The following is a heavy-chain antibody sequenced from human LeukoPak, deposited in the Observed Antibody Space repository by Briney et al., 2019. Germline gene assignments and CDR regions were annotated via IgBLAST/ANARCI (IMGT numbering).Heavy chain of an antibody. V-gene: IGHV4-59*01. J-gene: IGHJ4*02. CDR3: ARCSSTSCSDFDY. CDR2: IYYSGST. Sequence: PSETLSLTCTGSGGSISSYYWSWIRQPPGKGLEWIGYIYYSGSTNYNPSLKSRVTISVDKSKNQFSLKLSSVTAADTAVYYCARCSSTSCSDFDYWGQGTLVTVSS. CDR1: GGSISSYY. D-gene: IGHD2-2*01.